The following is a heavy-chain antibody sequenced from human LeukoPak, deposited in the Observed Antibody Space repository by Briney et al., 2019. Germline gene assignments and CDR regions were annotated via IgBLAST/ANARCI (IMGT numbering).Heavy chain of an antibody. CDR2: IYYSGTTT. D-gene: IGHD4-17*01. CDR3: ARDFDYGDYGGHAFDI. J-gene: IGHJ3*02. CDR1: GGSVSSGSYY. V-gene: IGHV4-61*01. Sequence: SETLSLTCTVSGGSVSSGSYYWSWIRQPPGKGLEWIGYIYYSGTTTNYNPSLKSRVTISVDTSKNRFSLKLSSVTAADTAVYYCARDFDYGDYGGHAFDIWGQGTMVTVSS.